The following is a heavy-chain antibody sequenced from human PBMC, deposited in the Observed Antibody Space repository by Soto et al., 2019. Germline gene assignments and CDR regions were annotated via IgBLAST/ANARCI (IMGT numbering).Heavy chain of an antibody. Sequence: PGVSLRLSCAASGFTFSNYAMHWVRQAPGKGPEWVAAISYDGRNKNYADSVKGRFTISRDNSKNTLYLQMNSLRAEDTAVYYSARDRYYDSSGYPPYHDAFYIWGQGTMVTVSS. CDR2: ISYDGRNK. V-gene: IGHV3-30*03. J-gene: IGHJ3*02. D-gene: IGHD3-22*01. CDR1: GFTFSNYA. CDR3: ARDRYYDSSGYPPYHDAFYI.